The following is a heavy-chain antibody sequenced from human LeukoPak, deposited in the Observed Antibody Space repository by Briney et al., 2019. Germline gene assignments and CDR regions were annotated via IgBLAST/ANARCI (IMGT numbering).Heavy chain of an antibody. CDR1: GYTFTSYY. V-gene: IGHV1-46*01. D-gene: IGHD4-11*01. CDR3: ARAGDYSFDY. Sequence: EASVKVSCKASGYTFTSYYMHCGRQAPGQGRWWMGIINPSGGGTSYAQKFRGRVTMTRDTSTSTVYMELSSLRSEETAVYYCARAGDYSFDYWGQGTLVTVSS. J-gene: IGHJ4*02. CDR2: INPSGGGT.